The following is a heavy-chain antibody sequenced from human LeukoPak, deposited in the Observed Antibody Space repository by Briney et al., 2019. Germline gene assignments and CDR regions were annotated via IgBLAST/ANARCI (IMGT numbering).Heavy chain of an antibody. J-gene: IGHJ5*02. CDR2: ISAYNGSP. CDR3: AREGGDYDTPRLDP. D-gene: IGHD3-22*01. V-gene: IGHV1-18*04. CDR1: GYTFTSYY. Sequence: ASVKVSCKASGYTFTSYYMHWVRQAPGQGLEWMGWISAYNGSPNYAQKFQGRITMTTDTSTSTLYMELRSLRFDDTAVYYCAREGGDYDTPRLDPWGQGTLVTVSS.